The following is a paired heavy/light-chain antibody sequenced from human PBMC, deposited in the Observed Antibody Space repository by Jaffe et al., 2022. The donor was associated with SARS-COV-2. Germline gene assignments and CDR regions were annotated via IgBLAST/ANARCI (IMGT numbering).Light chain of an antibody. CDR3: AAWDDSLSGGV. CDR1: SSNIGSNY. J-gene: IGLJ2*01. CDR2: RNN. Sequence: QSVLTQPPSASGTPGQRVTISCSGSSSNIGSNYVYWYQQLPGTAPKLLIYRNNQRPSGVPDRFSGSKSGTSASLAISGLRSEDEADYYCAAWDDSLSGGVFGGGTKLTVL. V-gene: IGLV1-47*01.
Heavy chain of an antibody. CDR3: ASAYYDFWSGLSEILYYYYGMDV. CDR1: GFTFSSYA. CDR2: ISYDGSNK. Sequence: QVQLVESGGGVVQPGRSLRLSCAASGFTFSSYAMHWVRQAPGKGLEWVAVISYDGSNKYYADSVKGRFTISRDNSKNTLYLQMNSLRAEDTAVYYCASAYYDFWSGLSEILYYYYGMDVWGQGTTVTVSS. D-gene: IGHD3-3*01. V-gene: IGHV3-30-3*01. J-gene: IGHJ6*02.